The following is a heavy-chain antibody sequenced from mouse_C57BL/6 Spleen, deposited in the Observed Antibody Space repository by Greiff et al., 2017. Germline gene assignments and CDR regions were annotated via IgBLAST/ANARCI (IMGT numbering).Heavy chain of an antibody. V-gene: IGHV1-47*01. D-gene: IGHD2-2*01. J-gene: IGHJ3*01. CDR2: FHPYNDDT. CDR1: GYTFTTYP. CDR3: ASSDGYGTWCAY. Sequence: QVQLQQSGAELVKPGASVKMSCKASGYTFTTYPIEWMKQNHGKSLAWIGNFHPYNDDTKYHEKFKGKATLTVEKSSSTVYLELSRLTSDDSAVDYCASSDGYGTWCAYWGQGTLVTVSA.